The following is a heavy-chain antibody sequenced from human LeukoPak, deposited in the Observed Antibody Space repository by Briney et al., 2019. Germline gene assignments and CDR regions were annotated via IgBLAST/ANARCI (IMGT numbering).Heavy chain of an antibody. V-gene: IGHV1-18*04. Sequence: ASVKLSYKASRCTFTIYGISWVRQSPGQGGEWMGWISAYNGNTNYAQKLQGRVTMTTDTSTSTAYMELRSLRSDDTAVYYCARGATYAFEYWGQGTLVTISS. CDR2: ISAYNGNT. CDR3: ARGATYAFEY. J-gene: IGHJ4*02. CDR1: RCTFTIYG.